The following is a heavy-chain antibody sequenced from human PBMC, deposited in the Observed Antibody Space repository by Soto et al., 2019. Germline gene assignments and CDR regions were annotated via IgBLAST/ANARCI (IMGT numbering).Heavy chain of an antibody. D-gene: IGHD2-15*01. CDR1: GFKFSNYA. V-gene: IGHV3-23*01. Sequence: PVGSLRLSCAASGFKFSNYAMSWVRQATGKGLEWVSLISATGGGTYYADSVKGRFTISRDNSHNTLYLQVHSLTAEDTAVYYCAKDRRAGGNSAFYFDFWGQGAQVTVSS. CDR2: ISATGGGT. J-gene: IGHJ4*02. CDR3: AKDRRAGGNSAFYFDF.